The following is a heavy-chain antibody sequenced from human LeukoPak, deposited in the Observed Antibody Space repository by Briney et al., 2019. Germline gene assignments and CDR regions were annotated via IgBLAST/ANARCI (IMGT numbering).Heavy chain of an antibody. D-gene: IGHD3-9*01. J-gene: IGHJ6*03. CDR1: VSTLTTLW. V-gene: IGHV3-7*05. CDR3: ARDGVSGTYNNTYYYYFMDV. Sequence: GGSLRLSCAASVSTLTTLWMSWFRQSPGKGLEWAASLKQDGSETYYVDSVKGRFTISRDNSKNTVYIQMNSLRAEDTAVYYCARDGVSGTYNNTYYYYFMDVWGQGTTVTVSS. CDR2: LKQDGSET.